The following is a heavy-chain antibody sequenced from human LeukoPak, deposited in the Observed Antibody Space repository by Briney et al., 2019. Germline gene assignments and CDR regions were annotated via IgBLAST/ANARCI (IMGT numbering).Heavy chain of an antibody. J-gene: IGHJ4*02. CDR2: IYYSGST. D-gene: IGHD3-16*01. CDR3: ARVDGGGPNYYFDY. Sequence: SETLSLTCTVSGGSISSGDYYWSWIRQPPGKGLEWIGYIYYSGSTYYNPSLKSRVTISVDTSKNQFSLKLSSVTAADTAVYYCARVDGGGPNYYFDYWGQGTLVTVSS. V-gene: IGHV4-30-4*02. CDR1: GGSISSGDYY.